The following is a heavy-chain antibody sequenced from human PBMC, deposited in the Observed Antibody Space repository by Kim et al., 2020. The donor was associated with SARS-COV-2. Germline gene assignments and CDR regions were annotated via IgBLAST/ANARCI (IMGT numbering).Heavy chain of an antibody. J-gene: IGHJ4*02. V-gene: IGHV2-5*02. Sequence: SGPTLVNPTQTLTLTCTFSGFSLSTSGVGVGWIRRPPGKALEWLALIYWDDDKRYSPSLKSRLTITKDTSKNQVVLTMTNMDPVDTATYYCAHKGIAVAGPYFDYWGQGTLVTVSS. CDR1: GFSLSTSGVG. D-gene: IGHD6-19*01. CDR3: AHKGIAVAGPYFDY. CDR2: IYWDDDK.